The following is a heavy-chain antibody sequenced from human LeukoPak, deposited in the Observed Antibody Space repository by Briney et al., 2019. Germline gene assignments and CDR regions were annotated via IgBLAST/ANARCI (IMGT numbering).Heavy chain of an antibody. Sequence: PGGSLRLSCAASGFTFSNYAMSWVRQAPGKGLEWVSAISGSGGSTYYADSVKGRFTISRDNSKNTLYLQMNSLRAEDTAVYYCAKSINSYSSGWDYFDYWGQGTLVTVSS. CDR1: GFTFSNYA. V-gene: IGHV3-23*01. J-gene: IGHJ4*02. D-gene: IGHD6-19*01. CDR3: AKSINSYSSGWDYFDY. CDR2: ISGSGGST.